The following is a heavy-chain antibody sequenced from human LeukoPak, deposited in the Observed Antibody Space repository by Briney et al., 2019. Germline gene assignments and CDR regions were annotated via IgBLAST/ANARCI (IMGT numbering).Heavy chain of an antibody. Sequence: GGSLRLSCEASGFTFSSYGMSWVRQAPGKGLEWVAVVSTEGTIKFYGDSMKGRFTVSRDNYKNTVDLQMNSLRVEDTALYFCVQEFNHDQWFFDIWGRGTLVTVSS. CDR3: VQEFNHDQWFFDI. CDR1: GFTFSSYG. D-gene: IGHD3-22*01. CDR2: VSTEGTIK. V-gene: IGHV3-30*18. J-gene: IGHJ2*01.